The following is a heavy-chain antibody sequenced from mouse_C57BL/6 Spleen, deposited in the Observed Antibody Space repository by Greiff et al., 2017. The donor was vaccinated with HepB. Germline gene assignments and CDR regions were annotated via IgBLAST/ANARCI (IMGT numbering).Heavy chain of an antibody. Sequence: EVQLQQSGPGLVKSSQSLSLTCSVTGYSITSGYYWNWIRQFPGNKLEWMGYISYDGSNNYNPSLKNRISITRDTSKNQFFLKLNSVTTEDTATYYCARELDGYGDYWGQGTTLTVSS. CDR1: GYSITSGYY. D-gene: IGHD2-2*01. CDR2: ISYDGSN. J-gene: IGHJ2*01. V-gene: IGHV3-6*01. CDR3: ARELDGYGDY.